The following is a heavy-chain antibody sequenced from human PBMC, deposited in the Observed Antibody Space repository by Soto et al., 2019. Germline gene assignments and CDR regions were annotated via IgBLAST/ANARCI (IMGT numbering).Heavy chain of an antibody. CDR3: ARGYYDSSGYYFRPATD. D-gene: IGHD3-22*01. CDR2: INPNSGGT. V-gene: IGHV1-2*02. J-gene: IGHJ4*02. Sequence: ASVKVSCKASGYTFTGYYMHWVRQAPGQGLEWMGWINPNSGGTNYAQKFQGRVTMTRDTSISTAYMELSRLRSDDTAVYYCARGYYDSSGYYFRPATDWGQGTLVTVSS. CDR1: GYTFTGYY.